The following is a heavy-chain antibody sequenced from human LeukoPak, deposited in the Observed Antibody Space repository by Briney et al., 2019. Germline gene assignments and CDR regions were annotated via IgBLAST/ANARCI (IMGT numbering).Heavy chain of an antibody. CDR1: ALTFSSKS. D-gene: IGHD3-10*01. CDR3: ARERARRGEVSVDY. V-gene: IGHV3-21*01. CDR2: ISSSSSYI. J-gene: IGHJ4*02. Sequence: PGQSLRLSSAPSALTFSSKSMECDSQAQGEGMEWDSSISSSSSYIYYADSVKGRFTISRDNAKNSLYLQMNSLRAEDTAVYYCARERARRGEVSVDYWGQGTLVTVSS.